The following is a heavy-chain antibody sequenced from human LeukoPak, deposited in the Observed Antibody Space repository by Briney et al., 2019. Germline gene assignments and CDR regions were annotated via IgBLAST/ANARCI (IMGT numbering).Heavy chain of an antibody. CDR2: INPNSGGT. V-gene: IGHV1-2*02. CDR3: ASASWDYVWGSYRSKDDY. Sequence: ASVKVSCKASGYTFTGYYMHWVRQAPGQGLEWMGWINPNSGGTNYAQKFQGRVTMTRDTSISTAYMELSRLRSDDTAVYYCASASWDYVWGSYRSKDDYWGRGTLVTVSS. J-gene: IGHJ4*02. CDR1: GYTFTGYY. D-gene: IGHD3-16*02.